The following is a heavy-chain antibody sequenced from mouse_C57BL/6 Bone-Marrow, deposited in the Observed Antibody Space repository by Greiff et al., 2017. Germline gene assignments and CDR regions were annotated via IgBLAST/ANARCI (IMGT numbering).Heavy chain of an antibody. CDR3: ARGGPVWEMAY. Sequence: VQLQQSGPVLVKPGASVKMSCKASGYTFTDYYMNWVKQSHGKSLEWIGVINPYNGGTSYNQKFKGKATLTVDKSSSTAYMELNSLTSEDSAVYYCARGGPVWEMAYWGQGTSGTVSS. CDR1: GYTFTDYY. J-gene: IGHJ4*01. CDR2: INPYNGGT. V-gene: IGHV1-19*01. D-gene: IGHD2-10*02.